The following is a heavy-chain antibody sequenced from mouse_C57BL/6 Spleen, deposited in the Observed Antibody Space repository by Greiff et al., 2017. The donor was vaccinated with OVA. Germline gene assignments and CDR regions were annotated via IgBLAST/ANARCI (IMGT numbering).Heavy chain of an antibody. CDR1: GYTFTDYY. V-gene: IGHV1-77*01. Sequence: QVQLQQSGAELVKPGASVKISCKASGYTFTDYYINWVKQRPGLGLEWIGKIGPGSGSTYYNEKFKGKATLTADKSYSTAYMQLSSLTSEDSAVYFCARTITTVVAEYFDVWGTGTTVTVSS. D-gene: IGHD1-1*01. CDR3: ARTITTVVAEYFDV. CDR2: IGPGSGST. J-gene: IGHJ1*03.